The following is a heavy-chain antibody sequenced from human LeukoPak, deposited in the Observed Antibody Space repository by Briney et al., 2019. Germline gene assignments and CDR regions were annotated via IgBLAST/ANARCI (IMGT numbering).Heavy chain of an antibody. J-gene: IGHJ3*02. CDR2: INPSGGST. V-gene: IGHV1-46*01. Sequence: GASVKVSCKASGYTFTSYYMHWVRQAPGQGLESMGIINPSGGSTSYAQKFQGRVTMTRDTSTSTVYMELSSLRSEDTAVYYCAREQIVVVTAIASPGDAFDIWGQGTMVTVSS. CDR1: GYTFTSYY. CDR3: AREQIVVVTAIASPGDAFDI. D-gene: IGHD2-21*02.